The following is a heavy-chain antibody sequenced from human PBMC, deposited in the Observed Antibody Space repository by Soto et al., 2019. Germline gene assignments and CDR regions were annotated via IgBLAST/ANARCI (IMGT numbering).Heavy chain of an antibody. Sequence: PSETLSLTCAVSGYSISSGYYWGWIRQPPGKGLEWIGYIYYSGTTDYNPSLKSRVTISVDRSKNQFSLKLNSVTAADTAVYYCARHVDSTRAYYFDYWGQGTLVTVSS. D-gene: IGHD5-18*01. CDR2: IYYSGTT. J-gene: IGHJ4*02. CDR3: ARHVDSTRAYYFDY. V-gene: IGHV4-38-2*01. CDR1: GYSISSGYY.